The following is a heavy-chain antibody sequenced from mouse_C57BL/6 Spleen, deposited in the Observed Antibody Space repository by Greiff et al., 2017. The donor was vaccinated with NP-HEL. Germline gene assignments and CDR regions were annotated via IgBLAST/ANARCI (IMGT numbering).Heavy chain of an antibody. V-gene: IGHV1-69*01. CDR1: GYTFTSYW. CDR3: AGTTVVARYFDV. J-gene: IGHJ1*03. CDR2: IDPSDSYT. D-gene: IGHD1-1*01. Sequence: VQLQQPGAELVMPGASVKLSCKASGYTFTSYWMHWVKQRPGQGLEWIGEIDPSDSYTNYNQKFKGKSTLTVDKSSSTAYMQLSSLTSEDSAVYYCAGTTVVARYFDVWGTGTTVTVSS.